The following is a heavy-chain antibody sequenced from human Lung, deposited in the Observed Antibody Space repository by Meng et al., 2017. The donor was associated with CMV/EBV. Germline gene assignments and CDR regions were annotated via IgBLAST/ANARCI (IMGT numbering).Heavy chain of an antibody. D-gene: IGHD5-12*01. CDR3: AGVIYGDYFDY. Sequence: SXTXSLXCAVSGGRISSSDWWSWVRQPPGEGLEWIGEMYDSGSTNYKPSLKSRVTISVDMSKKHFTLRLTSVTAADTTVYYWAGVIYGDYFDYWDQGTLVTVSS. V-gene: IGHV4-4*02. J-gene: IGHJ4*02. CDR2: MYDSGST. CDR1: GGRISSSDW.